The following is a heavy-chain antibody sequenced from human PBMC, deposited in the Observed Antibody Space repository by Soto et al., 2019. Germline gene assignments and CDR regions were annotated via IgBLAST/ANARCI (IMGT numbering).Heavy chain of an antibody. V-gene: IGHV4-4*07. D-gene: IGHD4-17*01. Sequence: QVHLQESGPGLVKPSGTLSLICTVSGNSMFNYYWSWIRQPAGKGLEWIGRVYTDGTAIYNPSLKSRVTMSVDMSKNQFSLNVNSVTAADTVVYYCAKGGFVDVDYMHHVMDVWGQGATVIVS. CDR3: AKGGFVDVDYMHHVMDV. CDR1: GNSMFNYY. J-gene: IGHJ6*02. CDR2: VYTDGTA.